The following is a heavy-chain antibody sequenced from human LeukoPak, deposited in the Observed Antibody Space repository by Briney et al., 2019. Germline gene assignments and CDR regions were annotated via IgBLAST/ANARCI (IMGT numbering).Heavy chain of an antibody. CDR2: IYHSGST. V-gene: IGHV4-38-2*02. CDR3: ARDLAYCGGDCYS. Sequence: SETLSLTCTVSGYSISSGYYRGWIRPPPGKGLEWIGSIYHSGSTYYNPSLKSRVTISVDTSKNQFSLKLSSVTAADTAVYYCARDLAYCGGDCYSWGQGTLVTVSS. D-gene: IGHD2-21*01. CDR1: GYSISSGYY. J-gene: IGHJ5*02.